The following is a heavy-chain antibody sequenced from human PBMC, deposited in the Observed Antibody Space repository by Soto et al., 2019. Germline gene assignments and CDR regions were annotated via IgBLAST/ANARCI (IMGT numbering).Heavy chain of an antibody. CDR1: VFTCSSYS. J-gene: IGHJ6*02. CDR2: ISSSSYI. CDR3: ARRGMDV. V-gene: IGHV3-21*01. Sequence: GGALRLACAAPVFTCSSYSMNWVRQAPGKGLEWVSAISSSSYIYYAALVQGRFTISRDNAKNYQCVQMNSLRAEYTAVYYCARRGMDVWGQGTTVTVSS.